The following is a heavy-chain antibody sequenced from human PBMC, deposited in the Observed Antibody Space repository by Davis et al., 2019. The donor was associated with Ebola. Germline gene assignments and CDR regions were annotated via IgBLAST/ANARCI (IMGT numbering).Heavy chain of an antibody. CDR1: GFTFSSYW. CDR3: AKNLWRRIGAAAGTSDF. V-gene: IGHV3-23*01. CDR2: ISGAAITT. D-gene: IGHD6-13*01. J-gene: IGHJ4*02. Sequence: PGGSLRLSCAASGFTFSSYWMSWVRQAPGQGLEWVGGISGAAITTFYAESVKGRFTISRDNSNNMLYLHMSSVRVDDTATYFCAKNLWRRIGAAAGTSDFWGQGALVTVSS.